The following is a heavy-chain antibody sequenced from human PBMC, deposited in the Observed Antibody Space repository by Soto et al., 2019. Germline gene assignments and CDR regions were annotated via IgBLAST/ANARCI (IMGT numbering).Heavy chain of an antibody. CDR1: GGTFSSYT. D-gene: IGHD2-15*01. V-gene: IGHV1-69*02. J-gene: IGHJ4*02. CDR3: ARGVGGTPSYFDY. CDR2: IIPILGIA. Sequence: QVQLVQSGAEVKKPGSSVKVSCKASGGTFSSYTISWVRQAPGQGLEWMGRIIPILGIANYAQKFQGRVTITADKSTSTAYMEMSSLRSEDTAVYYCARGVGGTPSYFDYWGQGTLVTVSS.